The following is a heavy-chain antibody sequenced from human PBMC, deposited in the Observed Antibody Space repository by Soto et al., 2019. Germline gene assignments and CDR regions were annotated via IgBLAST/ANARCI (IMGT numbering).Heavy chain of an antibody. CDR1: GFTFSSYA. Sequence: GGSLRLSCAASGFTFSSYAMSWVRQAPGKGLEWVSAISGSGGSTYYADSVKGRFTISRDNSKNTLYLQMNSLRAEDTAVYYCAKALNYYGSGSYYCFYGMDVWGQGTTVTVSS. CDR3: AKALNYYGSGSYYCFYGMDV. CDR2: ISGSGGST. J-gene: IGHJ6*02. D-gene: IGHD3-10*01. V-gene: IGHV3-23*01.